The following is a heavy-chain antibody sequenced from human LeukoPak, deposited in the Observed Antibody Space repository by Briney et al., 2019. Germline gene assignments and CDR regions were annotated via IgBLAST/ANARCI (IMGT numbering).Heavy chain of an antibody. J-gene: IGHJ4*02. V-gene: IGHV4-61*02. CDR1: GGSISSGSYY. CDR3: ARIDLGGTGGREETGHFDY. CDR2: IYTSGST. Sequence: SETLSLTCTVSGGSISSGSYYWSWIRQPAGKGLEWIGRIYTSGSTNYNPSLKSRVTISVDTSKNQFSLKLSSVTAADTAVYYCARIDLGGTGGREETGHFDYWGQGTLVTVSS. D-gene: IGHD7-27*01.